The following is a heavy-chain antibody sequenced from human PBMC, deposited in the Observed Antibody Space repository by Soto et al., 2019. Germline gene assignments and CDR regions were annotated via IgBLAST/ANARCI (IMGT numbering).Heavy chain of an antibody. J-gene: IGHJ3*01. CDR3: VRGDKGGFEL. CDR2: IHSDGSTT. Sequence: EVQLVESEGGLVQRGGSLRLSCAASGFTFNYYWMHWVRQAPGQGLVWVSHIHSDGSTTTYADSVKGRFTISRDNAQNTLYLQMNSLRAEDTAVYYCVRGDKGGFELWGQGTTVTVSS. CDR1: GFTFNYYW. D-gene: IGHD2-21*02. V-gene: IGHV3-74*01.